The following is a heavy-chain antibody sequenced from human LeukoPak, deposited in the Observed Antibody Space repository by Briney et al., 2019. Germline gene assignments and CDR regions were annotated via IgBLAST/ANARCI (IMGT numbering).Heavy chain of an antibody. J-gene: IGHJ4*02. CDR3: ARDEQWLAGQFDY. Sequence: ASVKVSCKASGFTFTSHDYNWVRQATGQGLEWMGWMNPNSGNTGYAQKFQGRVTMTTDTSTSTAYMELRSLRSDDTAVYYCARDEQWLAGQFDYWGQGTLVTVSS. V-gene: IGHV1-8*01. CDR2: MNPNSGNT. D-gene: IGHD6-19*01. CDR1: GFTFTSHD.